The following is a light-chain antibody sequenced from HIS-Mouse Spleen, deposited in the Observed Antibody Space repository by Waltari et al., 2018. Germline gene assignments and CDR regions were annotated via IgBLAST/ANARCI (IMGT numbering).Light chain of an antibody. J-gene: IGLJ2*01. CDR1: ALPKKY. CDR2: EDS. V-gene: IGLV3-10*01. Sequence: SYELTQPPSVSVSPGQTARITCSGDALPKKYAYWYQQKSGQAPVLVIYEDSKRPSGIPGRLSGSRSGKMATLTISGAQVEDEADYYCYSTDSSGNHRVFGGGTKLTVL. CDR3: YSTDSSGNHRV.